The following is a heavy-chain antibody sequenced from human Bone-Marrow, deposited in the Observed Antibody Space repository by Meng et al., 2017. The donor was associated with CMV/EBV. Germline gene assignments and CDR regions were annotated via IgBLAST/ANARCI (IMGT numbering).Heavy chain of an antibody. Sequence: ASVKVSCKASGYTFSSYDINWVRQATGQGLEWMGWMNPNSGNTGYAQKFQGRVTMTRNTSISTAYMELSRLRSEDTAVYYCARGLKEACGTSCYFRWFEPWGQGTLVTVSS. J-gene: IGHJ5*02. CDR2: MNPNSGNT. D-gene: IGHD2-2*01. V-gene: IGHV1-8*01. CDR1: GYTFSSYD. CDR3: ARGLKEACGTSCYFRWFEP.